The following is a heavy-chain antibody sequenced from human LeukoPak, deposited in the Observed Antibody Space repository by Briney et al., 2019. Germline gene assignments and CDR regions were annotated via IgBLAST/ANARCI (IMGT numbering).Heavy chain of an antibody. V-gene: IGHV4-34*01. D-gene: IGHD2-15*01. Sequence: ADPQTLPCAVYGGFFSVYYGSWIRQPPGKGVECIGEINHSGSTNYDPSINRRVSISVDTSKNQYSLKLSSVTAADTAVYCCARGVCSGGGCCGLFNYWGKGTLVTVSS. CDR1: GGFFSVYY. CDR2: INHSGST. CDR3: ARGVCSGGGCCGLFNY. J-gene: IGHJ4*02.